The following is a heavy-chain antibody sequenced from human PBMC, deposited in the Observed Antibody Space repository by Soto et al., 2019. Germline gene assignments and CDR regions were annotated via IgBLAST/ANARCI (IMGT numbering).Heavy chain of an antibody. CDR3: ARGGYYYENSGQNAYDY. CDR2: IYYGGST. V-gene: IGHV4-31*03. J-gene: IGHJ4*01. D-gene: IGHD3-22*01. Sequence: PSETPSLTCTVSGGSISSGGYYWSWIRQHPGKGLEWIGYIYYGGSTYYNPSLKSRATISGDTSKNQFSLKLSSVTAADTAVYYCARGGYYYENSGQNAYDYWGQGILVTVSS. CDR1: GGSISSGGYY.